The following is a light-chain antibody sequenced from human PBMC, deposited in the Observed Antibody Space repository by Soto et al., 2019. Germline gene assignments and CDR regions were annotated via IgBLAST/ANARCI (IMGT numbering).Light chain of an antibody. CDR2: SNN. CDR1: SSNIGSNT. Sequence: QLVLTQPPSASGTPGQRVTISCSGSSSNIGSNTVNWYQQLPGTAPKLLIYSNNQRPSGVPDRFSGSKSGTSASLAISGLQSEDEAEYYCAAWDDSLNGHVVFGGGTKLTVL. CDR3: AAWDDSLNGHVV. J-gene: IGLJ2*01. V-gene: IGLV1-44*01.